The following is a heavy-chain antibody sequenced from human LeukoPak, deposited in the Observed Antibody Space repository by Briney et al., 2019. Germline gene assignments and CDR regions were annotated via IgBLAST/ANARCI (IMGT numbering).Heavy chain of an antibody. D-gene: IGHD1-7*01. CDR2: IYYSGST. J-gene: IGHJ6*02. Sequence: SETLSLTCTVSGGSITSGNYYWSWIRQPPGKGLEWIGYIYYSGSTYYNPSLKSRVTISVDTSKNQFSLKLSSVTAADTAVYYCARDNWNYGSSMDVWGQGTTVTVSS. V-gene: IGHV4-30-4*02. CDR3: ARDNWNYGSSMDV. CDR1: GGSITSGNYY.